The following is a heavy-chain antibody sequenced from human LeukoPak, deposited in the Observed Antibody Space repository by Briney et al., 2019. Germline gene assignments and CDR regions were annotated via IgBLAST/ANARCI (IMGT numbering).Heavy chain of an antibody. J-gene: IGHJ4*02. Sequence: SVKVSCXASGGTFSSYAISWVRLAPGQGLEWMGGIIPIFGTANYAQKFQGRVTITADESTSTAYMELSSLRSEDTAVYYCARALRYYHDSSGYPVVYFDYWGQGTLVTVSS. V-gene: IGHV1-69*13. CDR2: IIPIFGTA. CDR3: ARALRYYHDSSGYPVVYFDY. CDR1: GGTFSSYA. D-gene: IGHD3-22*01.